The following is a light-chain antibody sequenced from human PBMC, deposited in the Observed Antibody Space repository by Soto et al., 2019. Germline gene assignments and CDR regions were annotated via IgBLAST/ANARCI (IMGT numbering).Light chain of an antibody. J-gene: IGKJ3*01. V-gene: IGKV3-15*01. CDR1: QSVSSN. Sequence: EIVMTQSPATLSVSPGERATLSCRASQSVSSNLAWYQQKPGQAPRLLIYGASTRATGIPARFSGSESGTEFTLTISSLQSEDFAVYYCQQYNNWLRTFGPGTKVDIK. CDR2: GAS. CDR3: QQYNNWLRT.